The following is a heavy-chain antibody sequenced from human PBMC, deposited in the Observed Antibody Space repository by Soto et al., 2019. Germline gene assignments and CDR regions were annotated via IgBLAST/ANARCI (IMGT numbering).Heavy chain of an antibody. V-gene: IGHV3-33*01. CDR1: GFTFSDSG. D-gene: IGHD1-7*01. CDR2: IWYDGSNK. CDR3: ARYSAAGTTSLCDP. J-gene: IGHJ5*02. Sequence: QVQLVESGGGVVQPGRSLRLSCAASGFTFSDSGMHWVRQAPGQGLEWVAVIWYDGSNKYYADSVKGRFTISRDNFKTTLYLQMNSLSSEDTAVYYCARYSAAGTTSLCDPWGQGTRVTVSS.